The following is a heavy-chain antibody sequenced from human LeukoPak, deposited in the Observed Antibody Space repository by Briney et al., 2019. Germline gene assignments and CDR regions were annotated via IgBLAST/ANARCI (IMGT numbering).Heavy chain of an antibody. CDR3: ARYHPSGGITGRKGHSGAFDI. V-gene: IGHV1-2*04. J-gene: IGHJ3*02. CDR2: INPNSGGT. D-gene: IGHD1-20*01. CDR1: GYTFTGYY. Sequence: ASVKVSCKASGYTFTGYYMHWVRQAPGQGLEWMGWINPNSGGTNYAQKFQGWVTMTRDTSISTAYMELSRLRSDDTAVYYCARYHPSGGITGRKGHSGAFDIWGQGTMVTVSS.